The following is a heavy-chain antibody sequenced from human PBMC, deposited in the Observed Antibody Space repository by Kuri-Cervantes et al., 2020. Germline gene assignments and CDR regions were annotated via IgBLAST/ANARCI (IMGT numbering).Heavy chain of an antibody. D-gene: IGHD3-10*01. CDR1: GYTFTGYY. CDR3: AKGTYGSGSYYAPDY. V-gene: IGHV1-2*02. J-gene: IGHJ4*02. Sequence: ASVKVSCKASGYTFTGYYMHWVRQAPGQGLEWMGWINPNSGGTNYAQKFQGRVTMTRDTSISTAYMELSRLRAEDTAVYYCAKGTYGSGSYYAPDYWGQGTLVTVSS. CDR2: INPNSGGT.